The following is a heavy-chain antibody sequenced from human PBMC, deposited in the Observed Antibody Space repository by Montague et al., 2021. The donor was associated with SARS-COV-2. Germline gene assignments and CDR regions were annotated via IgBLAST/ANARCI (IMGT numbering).Heavy chain of an antibody. J-gene: IGHJ6*02. CDR2: IDPSDSYT. Sequence: QSGAGVKKPGESLRISCKGSGYSFTSYWISWVRQMPGKGLEWMGRIDPSDSYTNYSPSFQGHVTISADKSISTAYLQWSSLKASDTAMYYCARLRAAGFNYSYGMDVWGQGTTVTVSS. V-gene: IGHV5-10-1*01. D-gene: IGHD6-13*01. CDR3: ARLRAAGFNYSYGMDV. CDR1: GYSFTSYW.